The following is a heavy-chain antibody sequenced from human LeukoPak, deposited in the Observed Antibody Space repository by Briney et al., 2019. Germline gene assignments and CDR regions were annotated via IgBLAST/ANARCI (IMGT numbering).Heavy chain of an antibody. CDR2: INRSGRA. V-gene: IGHV4-34*01. CDR3: ARVITMVRGGTFDY. J-gene: IGHJ4*02. CDR1: GGSFSGDY. D-gene: IGHD3-10*01. Sequence: SETLSLTCAVSGGSFSGDYWSWIRQPPGKGLEWIGDINRSGRAVYNTSLKSRVIISVDTSKNQFSLKLSSVTAADTAVYYCARVITMVRGGTFDYWGQGTLVTVSS.